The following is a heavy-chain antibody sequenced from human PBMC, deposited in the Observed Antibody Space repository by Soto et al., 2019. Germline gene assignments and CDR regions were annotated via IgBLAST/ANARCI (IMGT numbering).Heavy chain of an antibody. D-gene: IGHD3-22*01. V-gene: IGHV4-59*01. CDR3: ARDQSSQYYYDSSGYYPGSYYYGMDV. CDR2: IYYSGST. J-gene: IGHJ6*02. CDR1: GGSIISYY. Sequence: SETLSLTCTVSGGSIISYYWSWIRQPPGKGLEWIGYIYYSGSTNYNPSLKSRVTISVDTSKNQFSLKLSSVTAADTAVYYCARDQSSQYYYDSSGYYPGSYYYGMDVWGQGTTVTVSS.